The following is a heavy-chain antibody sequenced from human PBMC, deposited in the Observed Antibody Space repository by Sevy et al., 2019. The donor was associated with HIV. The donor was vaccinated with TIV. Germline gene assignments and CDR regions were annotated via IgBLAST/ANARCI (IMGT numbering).Heavy chain of an antibody. CDR1: GYTFTSYD. J-gene: IGHJ6*02. D-gene: IGHD1-26*01. CDR3: ARTGPTTTGFSGAYVMGYYYYGMDV. V-gene: IGHV1-8*01. CDR2: MNPNSGNT. Sequence: ASVKVSCKASGYTFTSYDINWVRQATGQGLEWMGWMNPNSGNTGYAQKFQGRVTMTRNTSISTAYMELSSLRSEDTAVYYCARTGPTTTGFSGAYVMGYYYYGMDVWGQGTTVTVSS.